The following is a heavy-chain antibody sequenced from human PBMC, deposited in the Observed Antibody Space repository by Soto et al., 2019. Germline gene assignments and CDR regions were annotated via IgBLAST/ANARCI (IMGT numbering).Heavy chain of an antibody. CDR2: ISWNSGSI. D-gene: IGHD4-17*01. Sequence: EVQLVESGGGLVQPGRSLRLSCAASGFTFDDYAMHWVRQAPGKGLEWVSGISWNSGSIGYADSVKGRFTISRDNAKNSLYLQMNSLRAEDTALYYRAKSILGYGDFVRVFGYWGQGTLVTVSS. CDR1: GFTFDDYA. J-gene: IGHJ4*02. V-gene: IGHV3-9*01. CDR3: AKSILGYGDFVRVFGY.